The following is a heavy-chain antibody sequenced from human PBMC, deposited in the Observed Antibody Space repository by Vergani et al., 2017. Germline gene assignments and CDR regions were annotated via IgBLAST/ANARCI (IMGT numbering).Heavy chain of an antibody. CDR1: GYTFISYG. CDR2: IRPHNGDT. J-gene: IGHJ4*02. V-gene: IGHV1-18*01. CDR3: AREGFYDYVWGSYRLRGGYYFDY. Sequence: QVQLVQSGTEVKKPGASVKVSCKASGYTFISYGVSCLRQAPGQGLEWMGWIRPHNGDTNYAQKFQGRVTITRDTSASTAYMELSSLRSEDTAVYYCAREGFYDYVWGSYRLRGGYYFDYWGQGTLVTVSS. D-gene: IGHD3-16*02.